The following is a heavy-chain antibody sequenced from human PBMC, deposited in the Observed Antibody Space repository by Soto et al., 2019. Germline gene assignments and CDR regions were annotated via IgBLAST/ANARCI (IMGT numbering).Heavy chain of an antibody. CDR1: GYTFSSYY. CDR3: ARSPTDYGDMVWAFDI. D-gene: IGHD4-17*01. J-gene: IGHJ3*02. Sequence: GASVKVSCKASGYTFSSYYMHWVRQAPGQGLEWMGVINPSGGITSYAQKFQGRVTMTSDTSTSTVYMELSSLRSEDTAVYYCARSPTDYGDMVWAFDIWGQGTMVTVSS. V-gene: IGHV1-46*01. CDR2: INPSGGIT.